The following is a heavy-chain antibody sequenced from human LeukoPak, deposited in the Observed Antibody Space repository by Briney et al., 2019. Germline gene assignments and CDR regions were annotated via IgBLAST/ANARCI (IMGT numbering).Heavy chain of an antibody. CDR2: IKPDGNEK. CDR3: AREYR. V-gene: IGHV3-7*01. J-gene: IGHJ4*02. D-gene: IGHD3-16*02. Sequence: PGGSLRPSCTASGFTFSNYWMNWVRQAPGKGLEWVAKIKPDGNEKYYVDSVKGRFTISRGNSKNSLHLQMNNLRVEDTAVYYCAREYRWGQGTLVTVSS. CDR1: GFTFSNYW.